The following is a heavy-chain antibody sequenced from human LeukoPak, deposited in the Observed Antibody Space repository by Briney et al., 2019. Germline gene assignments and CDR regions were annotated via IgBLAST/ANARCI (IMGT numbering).Heavy chain of an antibody. V-gene: IGHV3-23*01. J-gene: IGHJ4*02. CDR3: AKGGYASFFDY. Sequence: GGSLRLSCAASGFTFSSYAMSWVRQAPGKGLEWVSAISGSGGSTCYADSVKGRFTISRDNPKNTLYLQMNSLRAEDTAVYYCAKGGYASFFDYWGQGTLVTVSS. CDR1: GFTFSSYA. D-gene: IGHD5-12*01. CDR2: ISGSGGST.